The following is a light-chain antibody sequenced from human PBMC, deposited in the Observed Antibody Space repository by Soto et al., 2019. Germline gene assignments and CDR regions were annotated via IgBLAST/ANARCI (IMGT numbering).Light chain of an antibody. CDR2: GAS. V-gene: IGKV3-20*01. CDR3: QQYDSSPIT. Sequence: EIVLTQSPATLSLSPGERASLSCRASQSVSIYLAWYQQKPGQAPSLLIYGASRRATGIPDRFSGSGSGTDFTLTISRLEPEDFAVYYCQQYDSSPITFGQGTRLEIK. J-gene: IGKJ5*01. CDR1: QSVSIY.